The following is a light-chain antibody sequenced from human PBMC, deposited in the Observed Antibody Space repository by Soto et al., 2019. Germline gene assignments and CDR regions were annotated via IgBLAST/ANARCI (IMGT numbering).Light chain of an antibody. V-gene: IGKV1-12*01. CDR1: QGISSW. Sequence: DIQMTQSPSSVSASVGDRITITCRASQGISSWLVWYQQKPGKAPKLLIYGASSLPSGVPSRFSGSGSGTDFTLTISSLQPEDFATYYCQQANSFPFTFGGGTKLEIK. J-gene: IGKJ4*01. CDR2: GAS. CDR3: QQANSFPFT.